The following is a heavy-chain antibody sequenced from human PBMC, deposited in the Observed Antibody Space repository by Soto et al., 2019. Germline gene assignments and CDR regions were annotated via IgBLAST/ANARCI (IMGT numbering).Heavy chain of an antibody. V-gene: IGHV1-8*01. Sequence: GASVKVSCKASGYTFTSYDINWVRQATGQGLEWMGWMNPNSGNTGYAQKFQGRVTMTRNTSISTAYMELSSLRSEDTAVYYCARIRYKMLYYYYYMDVWGKGTTVTVSS. CDR2: MNPNSGNT. CDR1: GYTFTSYD. CDR3: ARIRYKMLYYYYYMDV. D-gene: IGHD2-2*01. J-gene: IGHJ6*03.